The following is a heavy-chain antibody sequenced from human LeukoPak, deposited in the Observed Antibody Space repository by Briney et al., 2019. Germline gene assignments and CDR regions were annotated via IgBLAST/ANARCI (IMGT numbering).Heavy chain of an antibody. CDR1: GFTFGEYA. D-gene: IGHD6-19*01. J-gene: IGHJ3*01. Sequence: GGSLRLSCSASGFTFGEYAMSWFRQAPGKGLEWVGFIRTKTYGGTTEYAASVKGRFTISRDDSKSIAYLQMNGLKAEDTAVYYCARDEPESIAVAGYAFDVWGQGTMVTVSS. V-gene: IGHV3-49*03. CDR2: IRTKTYGGTT. CDR3: ARDEPESIAVAGYAFDV.